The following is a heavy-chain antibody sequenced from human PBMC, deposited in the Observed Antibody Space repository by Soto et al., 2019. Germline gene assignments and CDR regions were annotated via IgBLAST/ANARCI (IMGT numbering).Heavy chain of an antibody. V-gene: IGHV4-59*08. CDR1: GGSISSYY. CDR2: IYYSGST. D-gene: IGHD2-8*01. CDR3: ARMVRYYGMDV. J-gene: IGHJ6*02. Sequence: SETLSLTCTVSGGSISSYYWSWIRQPPRKGLEWIGYIYYSGSTNYNPSLKSRVTISVDTFKNQFSLKLSSLTAADTAVYYCARMVRYYGMDVWGQGTTVTVSS.